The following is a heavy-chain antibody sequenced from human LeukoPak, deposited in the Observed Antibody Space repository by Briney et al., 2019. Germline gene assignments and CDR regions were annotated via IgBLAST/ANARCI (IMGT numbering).Heavy chain of an antibody. CDR3: ARGLRYCSSTSCYGIDY. D-gene: IGHD2-2*01. CDR1: GYTFTSYG. V-gene: IGHV1-18*01. CDR2: ISAYNGNT. Sequence: ASVKVSCKASGYTFTSYGISWVRQAPGQGLEWMGWISAYNGNTNYAQKLQGRVTMTTDTSTSTAYMGLRSLRSDDTAVYYCARGLRYCSSTSCYGIDYWGQGTLVTVSS. J-gene: IGHJ4*02.